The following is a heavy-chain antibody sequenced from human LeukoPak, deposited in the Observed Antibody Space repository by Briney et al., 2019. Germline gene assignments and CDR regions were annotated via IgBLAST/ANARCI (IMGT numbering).Heavy chain of an antibody. Sequence: GGSLRLSCAASGFTFSSYGMHWVRQAPGKGVEWVAFIRYDGSNKYYADSVKGRFTIYRDNSKNTLYLQMNGLRAEDTAVYYCAKDRLTEDILTGYYYGGQGTLVTVPS. V-gene: IGHV3-30*02. CDR3: AKDRLTEDILTGYYY. CDR2: IRYDGSNK. D-gene: IGHD3-9*01. J-gene: IGHJ4*02. CDR1: GFTFSSYG.